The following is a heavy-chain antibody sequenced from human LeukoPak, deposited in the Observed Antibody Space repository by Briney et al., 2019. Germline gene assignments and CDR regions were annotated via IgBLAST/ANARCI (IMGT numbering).Heavy chain of an antibody. Sequence: PGGSLRLSCAASGFTFSSYAMSWVRQAPGKGLERVSAISGSGGSTYYADSVKGRFTISRDNSKNTLYLQMNSLRAEDTAVYYCANLIPGPHYFDYWGQGTLVTVSS. V-gene: IGHV3-23*01. CDR3: ANLIPGPHYFDY. J-gene: IGHJ4*02. CDR1: GFTFSSYA. CDR2: ISGSGGST.